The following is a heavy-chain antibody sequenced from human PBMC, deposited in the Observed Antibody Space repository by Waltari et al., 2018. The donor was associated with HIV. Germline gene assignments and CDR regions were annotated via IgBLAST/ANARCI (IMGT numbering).Heavy chain of an antibody. D-gene: IGHD2-15*01. CDR3: AGEVGYCIGGSCYSGWFDP. Sequence: QVQLQESGPGLVKPSETLSLTCAVSGYSISSGYYWGWIRQPPGMGLEWIGSIHHSGSTYYNPSLKSRVTLSVDTSKNHFSLKLNSVTAADKGVYYCAGEVGYCIGGSCYSGWFDPWGQGTLVTVSS. CDR2: IHHSGST. CDR1: GYSISSGYY. V-gene: IGHV4-38-2*01. J-gene: IGHJ5*02.